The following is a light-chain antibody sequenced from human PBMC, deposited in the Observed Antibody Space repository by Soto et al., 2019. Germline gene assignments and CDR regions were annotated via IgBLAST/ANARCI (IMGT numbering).Light chain of an antibody. CDR1: SSDVGSSNL. J-gene: IGLJ1*01. V-gene: IGLV2-23*02. CDR2: EVS. CDR3: CSYAGSSTHV. Sequence: QSVLTQPASVSGSPGQSITFSCTGTSSDVGSSNLVSWYQQHPGKAPKLLIYEVSKRPSGVSNRFSGSKSGNTASPTISGLQAEDEADYYCCSYAGSSTHVFGTGTKVTVL.